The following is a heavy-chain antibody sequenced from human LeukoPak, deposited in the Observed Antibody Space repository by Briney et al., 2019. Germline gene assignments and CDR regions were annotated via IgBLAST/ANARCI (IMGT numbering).Heavy chain of an antibody. J-gene: IGHJ4*02. V-gene: IGHV3-20*04. CDR2: INWNGGGT. CDR3: ARGHIDYAFDC. D-gene: IGHD4-17*01. CDR1: GFTFDDYG. Sequence: GGSLRLSCAASGFTFDDYGKRWVRQAPGKGLEWVSGINWNGGGTGYADSVKRRFTLPRDNAKKSLDLQMNSLRAEDAALYYCARGHIDYAFDCWGQGTLVTVSS.